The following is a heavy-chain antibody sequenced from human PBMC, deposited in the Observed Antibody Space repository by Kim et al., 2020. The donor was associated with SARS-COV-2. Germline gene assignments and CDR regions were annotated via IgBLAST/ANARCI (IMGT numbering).Heavy chain of an antibody. J-gene: IGHJ1*01. D-gene: IGHD1-1*01. CDR2: IYYSGST. CDR1: ADYINSYY. V-gene: IGHV4-59*01. CDR3: ATGGKIVGTKYLQH. Sequence: SDTLSLTCSVSADYINSYYWSWIRQPPGKGLEWIGYIYYSGSTNSNPSLKSRVTISLDRSRNRFSLNLTSVTAADTARYYCATGGKIVGTKYLQHWGQGTLVTVSS.